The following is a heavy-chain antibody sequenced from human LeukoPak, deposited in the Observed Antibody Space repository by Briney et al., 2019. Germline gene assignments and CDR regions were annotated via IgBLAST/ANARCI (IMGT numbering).Heavy chain of an antibody. CDR2: IYYSGST. V-gene: IGHV4-30-4*01. CDR3: ARAPTGDCYDY. D-gene: IGHD2-21*01. J-gene: IGHJ4*02. Sequence: SETLPLTCTVSGGSISSGDYYWSWIRQPPGKGLERIRYIYYSGSTYYNPSLKSRVTISVDTSKNQFSLKLSSVTAADTAVYYCARAPTGDCYDYWGQGTLVTVSS. CDR1: GGSISSGDYY.